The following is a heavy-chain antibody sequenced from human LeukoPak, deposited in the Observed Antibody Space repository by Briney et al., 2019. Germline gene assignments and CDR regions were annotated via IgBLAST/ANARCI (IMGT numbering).Heavy chain of an antibody. J-gene: IGHJ4*02. Sequence: ASVKVSCKASGYTFTSYGISWVRQAPGQGLEWMGWISAYNGNTNYAQKLQGRVTMTTDTSTSTAHMELRSLRSDDTAVYYCARRQRATSGPWPDYWGQGTLVTVSS. D-gene: IGHD1-26*01. V-gene: IGHV1-18*01. CDR3: ARRQRATSGPWPDY. CDR2: ISAYNGNT. CDR1: GYTFTSYG.